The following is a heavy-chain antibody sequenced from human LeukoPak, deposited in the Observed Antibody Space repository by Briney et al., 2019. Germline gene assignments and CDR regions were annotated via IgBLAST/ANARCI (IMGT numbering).Heavy chain of an antibody. CDR2: INHSGST. CDR3: ARARRGITIFGVVIMGYFDY. Sequence: PSETLSLTCAVYGGSFSGYYWSWIRQPPGKGLEWIGEINHSGSTNYNPSLKSRVTISVDTSKNQFSLKLSSVTAADTAVYYCARARRGITIFGVVIMGYFDYWGQGILVTVSS. J-gene: IGHJ4*02. CDR1: GGSFSGYY. D-gene: IGHD3-3*01. V-gene: IGHV4-34*01.